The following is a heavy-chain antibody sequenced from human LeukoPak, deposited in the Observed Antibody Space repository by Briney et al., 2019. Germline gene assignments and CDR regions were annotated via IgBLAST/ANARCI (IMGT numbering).Heavy chain of an antibody. Sequence: SVKVSCKAPGGSFSSYAISWVRQAPGQGLEWMGRIIPILGIANYAQKFQGRVTITADESTSTAYMELSSLRSEDTAVYYSAREGLGGVVVPAAMWGQGTLVTVSS. CDR3: AREGLGGVVVPAAM. D-gene: IGHD2-2*01. CDR2: IIPILGIA. CDR1: GGSFSSYA. J-gene: IGHJ4*02. V-gene: IGHV1-69*04.